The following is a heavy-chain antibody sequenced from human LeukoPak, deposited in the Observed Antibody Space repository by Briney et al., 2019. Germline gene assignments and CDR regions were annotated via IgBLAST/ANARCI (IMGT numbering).Heavy chain of an antibody. D-gene: IGHD3-22*01. Sequence: GRSLRLSCAASGFTFSHYAMHWVRQAPGKGLEWVAVIFYDGSIAYYADSVKGRFTISRDNSENTLYMQMNSLRAEDTAVYYCARLKYYYDSSGYRAEYFQHWGQGTLVTVSS. CDR1: GFTFSHYA. CDR2: IFYDGSIA. CDR3: ARLKYYYDSSGYRAEYFQH. V-gene: IGHV3-30*04. J-gene: IGHJ1*01.